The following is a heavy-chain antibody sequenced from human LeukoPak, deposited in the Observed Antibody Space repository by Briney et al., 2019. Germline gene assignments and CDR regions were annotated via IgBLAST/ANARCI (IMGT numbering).Heavy chain of an antibody. Sequence: ASVKVSCKASGYTFTSYYMHWVRQAPGQGLEWMGIINPSGGSTSYAQKFQGRVTMTRDMSTSTAYMELRSLRSDDTAVYYCARDTKRSRARWENLGIDPWGQGTLVTVSS. CDR2: INPSGGST. CDR1: GYTFTSYY. CDR3: ARDTKRSRARWENLGIDP. V-gene: IGHV1-46*01. J-gene: IGHJ5*02. D-gene: IGHD3-16*01.